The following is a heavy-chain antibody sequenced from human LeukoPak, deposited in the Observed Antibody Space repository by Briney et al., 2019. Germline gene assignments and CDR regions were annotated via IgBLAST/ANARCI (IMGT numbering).Heavy chain of an antibody. CDR3: AKWGDYDVLTGYYVPDY. CDR1: GFTFSNYA. D-gene: IGHD3-9*01. V-gene: IGHV3-23*01. Sequence: PGGSLRLTCAASGFTFSNYAMSWVRQAPGKGLEWVSAILGSSGSTYYADSVKGRFTVSRDNSRSTLYLQMKSLRAEDTALYYCAKWGDYDVLTGYYVPDYWGQGTRVTVSS. J-gene: IGHJ4*02. CDR2: ILGSSGST.